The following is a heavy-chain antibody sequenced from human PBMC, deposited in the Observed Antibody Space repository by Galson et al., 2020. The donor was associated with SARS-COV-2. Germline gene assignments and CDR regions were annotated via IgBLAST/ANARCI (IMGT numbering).Heavy chain of an antibody. J-gene: IGHJ4*02. CDR2: ISSSGSTI. V-gene: IGHV3-11*01. D-gene: IGHD2-2*01. Sequence: GGSLRLSCAASGFTFSDYYMSWIRQAPGKGLEWVSYISSSGSTIYYADSVKGRFTISRDNAKNSLYLQMNSLRAEDTAVYYCARVGDCSSTSCYPPGRFDYWGQGTLVTVSS. CDR3: ARVGDCSSTSCYPPGRFDY. CDR1: GFTFSDYY.